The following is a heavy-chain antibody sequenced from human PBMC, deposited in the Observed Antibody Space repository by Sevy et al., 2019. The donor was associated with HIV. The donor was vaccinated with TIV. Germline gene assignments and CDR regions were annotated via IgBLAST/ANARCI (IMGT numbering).Heavy chain of an antibody. CDR1: GFIFGTYA. CDR2: ISGSGGST. CDR3: AKDDSTFYGMDV. J-gene: IGHJ6*02. Sequence: GGSLRLSCSASGFIFGTYAMNWVRQAPGKGLEWVSAISGSGGSTYYADSLKGQFTISRDNSKKKLYLQMNSLRAEDTAIYYCAKDDSTFYGMDVWGQWTTVTVSS. V-gene: IGHV3-23*01. D-gene: IGHD6-13*01.